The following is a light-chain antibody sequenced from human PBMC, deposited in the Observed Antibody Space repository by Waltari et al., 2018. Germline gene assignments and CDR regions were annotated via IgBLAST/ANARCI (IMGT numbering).Light chain of an antibody. CDR2: AAS. CDR1: QGISNY. V-gene: IGKV1-27*01. J-gene: IGKJ1*01. CDR3: QKYNSAPWT. Sequence: DIQRTQSPSSLSASVGDRVNITCRASQGISNYLAWYQQKPGKVPKLLIYAASTLQSGVPSRFSGSGSGTDFTLTISSLQPEDVATYYCQKYNSAPWTFGQGTKVEIK.